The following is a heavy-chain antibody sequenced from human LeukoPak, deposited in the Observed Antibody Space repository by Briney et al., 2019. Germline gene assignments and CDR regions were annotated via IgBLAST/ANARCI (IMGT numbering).Heavy chain of an antibody. D-gene: IGHD2-2*01. V-gene: IGHV3-23*01. J-gene: IGHJ4*02. CDR3: AKDALRLCSSTSCYL. Sequence: GGSLRLSCAASGFTFSNYAMTWVRQAPGKGLEWVSRISTSGESTYYADSLKGRFTISRDNSKNTLYLHMNSLRAEDTAIYYCAKDALRLCSSTSCYLWGQGTLVTVSS. CDR1: GFTFSNYA. CDR2: ISTSGEST.